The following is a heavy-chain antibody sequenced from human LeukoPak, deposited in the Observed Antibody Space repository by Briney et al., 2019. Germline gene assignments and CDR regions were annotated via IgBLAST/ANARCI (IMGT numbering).Heavy chain of an antibody. Sequence: PSETLSLTCTVSGGSISSSSYYWGWIRQPPGKGLEWIGSIYYSGSTYYNPSLKSRVTISVDTSKNQFSLKLSSVTAADTAVYYCAGHHTSLGELSHHDYWGQGTLVTVSS. J-gene: IGHJ4*02. D-gene: IGHD3-16*02. CDR2: IYYSGST. V-gene: IGHV4-39*01. CDR3: AGHHTSLGELSHHDY. CDR1: GGSISSSSYY.